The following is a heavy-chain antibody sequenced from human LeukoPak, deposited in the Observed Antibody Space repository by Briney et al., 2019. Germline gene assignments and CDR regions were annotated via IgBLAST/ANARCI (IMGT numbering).Heavy chain of an antibody. V-gene: IGHV1-8*01. CDR2: MNPNSGNT. J-gene: IGHJ5*02. CDR1: GYTFTSYD. Sequence: ASVKVSCKASGYTFTSYDINWVRQATGQGLEWMGWMNPNSGNTGYAQKFQGRVTMTRNTSISTAYMEPSSLRSEDTAVYYCARGRSFGGVHRPRGYWFDPWGQGTLVTVSS. CDR3: ARGRSFGGVHRPRGYWFDP. D-gene: IGHD3-16*01.